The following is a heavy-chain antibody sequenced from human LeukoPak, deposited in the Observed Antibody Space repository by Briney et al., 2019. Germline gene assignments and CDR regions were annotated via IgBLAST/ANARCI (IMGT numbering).Heavy chain of an antibody. D-gene: IGHD6-19*01. CDR1: GFTFSSYG. CDR3: ARDGSSGWYWVDY. Sequence: PGRSLRLSCAASGFTFSSYGMHWVRQAPGKGPEWVAVIWYDGSNKYYADSVKGRFTISRDNSKNTLYLQMNSLRAEDTAVYYCARDGSSGWYWVDYWGQGTLVTVSS. CDR2: IWYDGSNK. V-gene: IGHV3-33*01. J-gene: IGHJ4*02.